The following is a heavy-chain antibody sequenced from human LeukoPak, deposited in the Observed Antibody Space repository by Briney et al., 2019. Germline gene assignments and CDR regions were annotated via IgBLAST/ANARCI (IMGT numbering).Heavy chain of an antibody. D-gene: IGHD2-15*01. V-gene: IGHV4-34*01. J-gene: IGHJ4*02. CDR3: ARSRSLYCSGGSCYSDY. CDR2: INHSGST. Sequence: PSETLSLTCAVHGGSFSGYYWGWIRQPPGKGLEWIGEINHSGSTNYNPSLKSRVTISVDTSKNQFSLKLSSVTAGDTAVYYCARSRSLYCSGGSCYSDYWGQGTLVTVSS. CDR1: GGSFSGYY.